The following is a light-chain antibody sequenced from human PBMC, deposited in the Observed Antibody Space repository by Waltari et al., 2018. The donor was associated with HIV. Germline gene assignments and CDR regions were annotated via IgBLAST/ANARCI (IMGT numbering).Light chain of an antibody. Sequence: QSALTQSASVSGSPGQSTTISCTGTRSEAGDYKYVSWYQQYPGKAPKVMIYEVSKRPSGVSNRCSGSWSGNTASLTIAGLQPEDEADYYCCSYIGSAWVFGGGTKLTVL. V-gene: IGLV2-14*01. CDR1: RSEAGDYKY. CDR3: CSYIGSAWV. J-gene: IGLJ3*02. CDR2: EVS.